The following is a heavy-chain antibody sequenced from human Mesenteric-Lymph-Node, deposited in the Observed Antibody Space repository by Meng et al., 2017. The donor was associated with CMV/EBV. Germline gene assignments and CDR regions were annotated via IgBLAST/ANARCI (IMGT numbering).Heavy chain of an antibody. D-gene: IGHD3-10*01. CDR3: ARGRVEYYGSGSYFGDNWFDP. Sequence: SETLSLTCTVSGGSFSIYYWNWIRQPPGKELEWIAYINYSGSTYYNPSLKSRVTISVDTSKNQFSLELSSVTAADTAVYYCARGRVEYYGSGSYFGDNWFDPWGQGTLVTVSS. V-gene: IGHV4-59*13. J-gene: IGHJ5*02. CDR1: GGSFSIYY. CDR2: INYSGST.